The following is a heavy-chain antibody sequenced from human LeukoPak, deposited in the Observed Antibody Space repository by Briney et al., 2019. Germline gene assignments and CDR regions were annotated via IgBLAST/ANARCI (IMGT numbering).Heavy chain of an antibody. CDR1: GFTFSSYE. CDR2: ISSSGSTI. CDR3: ARTYYDILTGLDPFPYAFDI. D-gene: IGHD3-9*01. Sequence: GVSLRLSCAASGFTFSSYEMNWVRQAPGKGLEWVSYISSSGSTIYYADSVKGRFTISRDNAKNSLYLQMNSLRAEDTAVYYCARTYYDILTGLDPFPYAFDIWGQGTMVTVSS. V-gene: IGHV3-48*03. J-gene: IGHJ3*02.